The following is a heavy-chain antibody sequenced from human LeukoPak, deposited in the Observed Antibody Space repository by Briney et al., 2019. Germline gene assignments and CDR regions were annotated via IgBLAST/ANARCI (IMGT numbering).Heavy chain of an antibody. D-gene: IGHD3-10*01. CDR2: ISAYNGNT. V-gene: IGHV1-18*01. J-gene: IGHJ3*02. CDR1: GYTFTNYA. Sequence: ASVKVSCKASGYTFTNYAMNWVRQAPGQGLEWMGWISAYNGNTELAQKFQGRVTLATDASTSTAYVELRSLTCDDTAVYFCARGGSRSRRGDDAFDIWGQGTMVTVSS. CDR3: ARGGSRSRRGDDAFDI.